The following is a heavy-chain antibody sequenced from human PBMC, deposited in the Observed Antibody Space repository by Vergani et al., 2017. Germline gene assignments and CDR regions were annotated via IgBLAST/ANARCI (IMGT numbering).Heavy chain of an antibody. CDR2: IYPCDSDT. J-gene: IGHJ6*02. CDR3: AKVDISGWYKEYYYYGMDV. Sequence: EVQLVPSGAEVKTPGESLMISCKGSGSIFTSYWNGWLRQMPGEGLVWMGSIYPCDSDTRYSPSFQGQFTISADRSISTAYLQWSNLKASDTAMYYCAKVDISGWYKEYYYYGMDVWGQGTTVTVSS. V-gene: IGHV5-51*01. CDR1: GSIFTSYW. D-gene: IGHD6-19*01.